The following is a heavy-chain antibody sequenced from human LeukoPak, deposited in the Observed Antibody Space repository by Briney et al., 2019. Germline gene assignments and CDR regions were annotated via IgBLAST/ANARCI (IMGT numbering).Heavy chain of an antibody. V-gene: IGHV3-33*01. CDR2: IWFEGSHK. CDR3: ARGDPLKGTRVFYYHGMDV. J-gene: IGHJ6*02. Sequence: GGSLRLSCTASGFTFSESGMHWVRQAPGKGLEWVAVIWFEGSHKYFGDSVKGRFSISRDNSKNTVYLQMDTLRGDDTAVYYCARGDPLKGTRVFYYHGMDVWGQGTTVTVSS. D-gene: IGHD1-1*01. CDR1: GFTFSESG.